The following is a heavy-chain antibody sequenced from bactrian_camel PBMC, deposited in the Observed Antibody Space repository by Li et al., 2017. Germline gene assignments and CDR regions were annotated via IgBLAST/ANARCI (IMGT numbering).Heavy chain of an antibody. CDR2: IHKDGTT. Sequence: QVQLVESGGGSVETGGSLRLMCKTSEKTYCTGWFRQAPGKEREGVASIHKDGTTTYEDPVKGRFTISRDNAKNTVYLQMNNLKPEDTAMYYCAADTVTWGCGAGSWEAGANYWGRGPRSPSP. J-gene: IGHJ4*01. CDR3: AADTVTWGCGAGSWEAGANY. CDR1: EKTYC. V-gene: IGHV3S53*01. D-gene: IGHD3*01.